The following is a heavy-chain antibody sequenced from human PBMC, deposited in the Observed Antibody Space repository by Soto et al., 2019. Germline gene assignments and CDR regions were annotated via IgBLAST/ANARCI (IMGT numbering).Heavy chain of an antibody. J-gene: IGHJ6*02. CDR3: ARDKWRAGAGGFYGMDV. CDR2: IFHSGTT. Sequence: QLQLQEAGSGLVKPSQTLSLTCAVSGDSISSGGNSWNWIRQPPGKGLEWVGYIFHSGTTYYNPSLKRRVTISLDRSKNQFSLKLTSVTAADTAVYYCARDKWRAGAGGFYGMDVWGQGNTVPVSS. CDR1: GDSISSGGNS. D-gene: IGHD6-13*01. V-gene: IGHV4-30-2*01.